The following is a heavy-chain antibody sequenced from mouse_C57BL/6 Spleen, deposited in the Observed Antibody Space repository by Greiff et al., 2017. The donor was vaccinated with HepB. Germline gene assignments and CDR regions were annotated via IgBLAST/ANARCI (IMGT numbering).Heavy chain of an antibody. D-gene: IGHD1-1*01. CDR3: ARGTNYGSSYYYFDY. V-gene: IGHV5-4*03. CDR2: ISDGGSYT. CDR1: GFTFSSYA. Sequence: EVKLVESGGGLVKPGGSLKLSCAASGFTFSSYAMSWVRQTPEKRLEWVATISDGGSYTYYPDNVKGRFTISRDNAKNNLYLQMSQLKSEDTAMYYCARGTNYGSSYYYFDYWGQGTTLTVSS. J-gene: IGHJ2*01.